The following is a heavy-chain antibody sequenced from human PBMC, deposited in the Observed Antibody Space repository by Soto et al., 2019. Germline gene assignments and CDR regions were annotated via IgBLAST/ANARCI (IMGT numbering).Heavy chain of an antibody. Sequence: SETLALTCTVSGGTISSYDWSWIRQPPGKGLEWIGYIYYSGSTNYNPSLKSRVTISVDTSKNQFSLKLSSVTAADTAVYYCARGLYCSSTSCFMDVWGKGTTVTVSS. D-gene: IGHD2-2*01. CDR3: ARGLYCSSTSCFMDV. J-gene: IGHJ6*04. CDR1: GGTISSYD. CDR2: IYYSGST. V-gene: IGHV4-59*01.